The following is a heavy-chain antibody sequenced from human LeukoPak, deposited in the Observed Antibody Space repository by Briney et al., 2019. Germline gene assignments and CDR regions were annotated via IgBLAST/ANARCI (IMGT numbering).Heavy chain of an antibody. CDR1: GFTFSSHS. CDR2: IRYDGSNK. Sequence: GGSLRLSCVASGFTFSSHSLNWVRQAPGKGLEWVAFIRYDGSNKYYADSVKGRFTISRDNAKNSLYLQMNSLRAEDTAVYYCARDSSEEWGEISDAFDIWGQGTMVTVSS. J-gene: IGHJ3*02. CDR3: ARDSSEEWGEISDAFDI. D-gene: IGHD3-16*01. V-gene: IGHV3-30*02.